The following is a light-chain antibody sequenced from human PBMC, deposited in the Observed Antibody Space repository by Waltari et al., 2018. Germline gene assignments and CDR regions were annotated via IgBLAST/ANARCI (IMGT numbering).Light chain of an antibody. J-gene: IGLJ3*02. V-gene: IGLV3-19*01. CDR2: GKY. CDR3: TSRDISGDVV. Sequence: SSELTQDPAVSVALGQTVRITCQGDSLRIYYGSWSRPKPGQVPELVIYGKYNRASGIADRFSASSSGDTASLTITGAQAEDESDYYCTSRDISGDVVFGGGTKLTVL. CDR1: SLRIYY.